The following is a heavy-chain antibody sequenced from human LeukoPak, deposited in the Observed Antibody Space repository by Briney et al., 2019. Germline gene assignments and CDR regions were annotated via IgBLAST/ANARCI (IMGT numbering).Heavy chain of an antibody. CDR2: IYYSEST. J-gene: IGHJ4*02. CDR3: ARAMILDC. V-gene: IGHV4-59*01. Sequence: SETLSLTCTVSGGSIGSYYWNWIRRPLGKGLEWIGYIYYSESTNYNPSLKSRATISVDTSKNQFSLKVSSVTAADTAVYYCARAMILDCWGQGTLVTVSS. D-gene: IGHD3/OR15-3a*01. CDR1: GGSIGSYY.